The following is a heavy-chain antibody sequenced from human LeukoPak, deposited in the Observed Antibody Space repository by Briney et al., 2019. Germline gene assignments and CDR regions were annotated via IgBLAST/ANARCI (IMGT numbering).Heavy chain of an antibody. CDR1: GYTFTGYY. V-gene: IGHV1-2*02. CDR3: ARDKYLWFGELFGIRDAFDI. Sequence: ASVKVSCKASGYTFTGYYMHWVRQAPGQGLEWMGWINPNSGGTNYAQKFQGRVTMTRDTSISTAYMELSRLRSDDTAVYYCARDKYLWFGELFGIRDAFDIWGQGTMVTVSS. CDR2: INPNSGGT. J-gene: IGHJ3*02. D-gene: IGHD3-10*01.